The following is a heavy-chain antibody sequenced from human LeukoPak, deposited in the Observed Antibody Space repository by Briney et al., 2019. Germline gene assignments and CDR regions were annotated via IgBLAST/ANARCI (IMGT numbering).Heavy chain of an antibody. CDR2: IIPIFGAA. CDR1: GGTFSSYA. J-gene: IGHJ6*03. V-gene: IGHV1-69*13. Sequence: ASVKVSCKASGGTFSSYAISWVRQAPGQGLEWMGGIIPIFGAANYAQKFQGRVRITADESTSTAYMELSSLRSEDTAVYYCAISPPYCSSTSCYHYYYMDVWGKGTTVTVSS. D-gene: IGHD2-2*01. CDR3: AISPPYCSSTSCYHYYYMDV.